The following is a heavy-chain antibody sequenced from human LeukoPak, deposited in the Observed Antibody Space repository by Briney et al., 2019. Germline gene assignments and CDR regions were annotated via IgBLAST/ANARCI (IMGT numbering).Heavy chain of an antibody. CDR1: GFTFSSYS. D-gene: IGHD3-22*01. CDR3: ARDGYYDSSNDFDY. Sequence: GGSLRLSCAASGFTFSSYSMNWVRQAPGKGLEWVSAISSSRSYIYYADSVKGRFTISRDNAKNSLYLQMNSLRAEDTAVYYCARDGYYDSSNDFDYWGQGTLVTVSS. CDR2: ISSSRSYI. V-gene: IGHV3-21*01. J-gene: IGHJ4*02.